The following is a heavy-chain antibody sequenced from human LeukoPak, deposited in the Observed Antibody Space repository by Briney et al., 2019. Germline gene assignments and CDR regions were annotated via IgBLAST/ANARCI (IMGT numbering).Heavy chain of an antibody. Sequence: GGSLRLSCAASGFTFSSYGMHWVRQAPGKGLEWVAVISYDGSNKYYADSVKGRFTISRDNSKNTLYLQMNSLRAEDTAVYYCANDSSGPKEDFDYWGQGTLVTVSS. CDR3: ANDSSGPKEDFDY. CDR2: ISYDGSNK. CDR1: GFTFSSYG. J-gene: IGHJ4*02. V-gene: IGHV3-30*18. D-gene: IGHD3-22*01.